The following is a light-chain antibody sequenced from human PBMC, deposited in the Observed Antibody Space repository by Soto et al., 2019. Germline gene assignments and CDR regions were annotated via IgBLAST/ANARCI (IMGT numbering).Light chain of an antibody. Sequence: EIVMTQSPAALSVSPGERVTLSCRASQSVSTNVAWYQQKPGQAPRLLIFNGDTRATDIPDRFTGSGSGTGFTLTISSLQSEAFAVYYCLHYNNWHRETLGQGTNVDIK. J-gene: IGKJ1*01. CDR3: LHYNNWHRET. V-gene: IGKV3-15*01. CDR2: NGD. CDR1: QSVSTN.